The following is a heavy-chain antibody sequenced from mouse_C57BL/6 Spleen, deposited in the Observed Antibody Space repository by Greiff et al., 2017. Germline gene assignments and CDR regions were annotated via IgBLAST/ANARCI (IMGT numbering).Heavy chain of an antibody. Sequence: QVQLQQSGAELARPGASVKMSCKASGYTFTSYSMHWVKQRPGQGLEWIGYINPSSGYTKYNQKFKDKDTLTADKSSSTAYMQLSSLTSEDAAVYYCARNYEGYFDDWGKGTTLTVSS. J-gene: IGHJ2*01. V-gene: IGHV1-4*01. CDR2: INPSSGYT. CDR1: GYTFTSYS. D-gene: IGHD1-1*01. CDR3: ARNYEGYFDD.